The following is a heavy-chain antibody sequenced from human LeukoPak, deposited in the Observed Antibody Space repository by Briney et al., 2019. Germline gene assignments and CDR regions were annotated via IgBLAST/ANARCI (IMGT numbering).Heavy chain of an antibody. CDR2: INSSSRTI. Sequence: PGGSLRLSCTASGFTFSSYSMNWVRQAPGKGLEWLSYINSSSRTIYYADSVKGRFTISRDNSKNSLYLQMNSLRAEDTAVYYCASHYDFWSGPAGLYYFDYWGQGTLVTVSS. V-gene: IGHV3-48*01. CDR1: GFTFSSYS. CDR3: ASHYDFWSGPAGLYYFDY. D-gene: IGHD3-3*01. J-gene: IGHJ4*02.